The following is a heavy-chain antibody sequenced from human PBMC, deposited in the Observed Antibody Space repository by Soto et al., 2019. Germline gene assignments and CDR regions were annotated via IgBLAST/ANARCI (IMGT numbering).Heavy chain of an antibody. Sequence: ASVKVSCKASGYTFTGYYMQWVRQAPGQGLEWMGWINPNSGDTNYAQKFQGRVTMTRDTSISTAYMEVSRLRSDDAAVYYCARVRTYYYDSGGLDYWGQGTLVTVSS. D-gene: IGHD3-22*01. CDR2: INPNSGDT. J-gene: IGHJ4*02. CDR3: ARVRTYYYDSGGLDY. CDR1: GYTFTGYY. V-gene: IGHV1-2*02.